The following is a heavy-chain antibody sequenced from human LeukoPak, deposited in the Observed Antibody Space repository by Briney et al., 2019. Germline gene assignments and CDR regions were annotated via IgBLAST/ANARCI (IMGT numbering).Heavy chain of an antibody. CDR1: GFTLSSYV. Sequence: GGSLRLSCAASGFTLSSYVMTWVRQAPGKGLEWVSVISGSAGSTNYADSVKGRFTISRDNIKNTLDLQMSSLRAEDTAAYYCARDTSGWYGAFEYWGQGTLVTVSS. CDR2: ISGSAGST. J-gene: IGHJ4*02. V-gene: IGHV3-23*01. D-gene: IGHD6-19*01. CDR3: ARDTSGWYGAFEY.